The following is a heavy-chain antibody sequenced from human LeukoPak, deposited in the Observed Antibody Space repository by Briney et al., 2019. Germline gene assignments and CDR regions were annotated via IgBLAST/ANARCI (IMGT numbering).Heavy chain of an antibody. CDR2: IRYDGSNT. Sequence: GGSLRLSCAASGFTFNNYGMHWVRQAPGKGLEWLAFIRYDGSNTYYADSVKGRFTVSRDDSKNTLYLQMNSLRGDDTAVYYCAKFQVFSWFDYWGQGTLVTVSS. V-gene: IGHV3-30*02. J-gene: IGHJ4*02. CDR3: AKFQVFSWFDY. CDR1: GFTFNNYG.